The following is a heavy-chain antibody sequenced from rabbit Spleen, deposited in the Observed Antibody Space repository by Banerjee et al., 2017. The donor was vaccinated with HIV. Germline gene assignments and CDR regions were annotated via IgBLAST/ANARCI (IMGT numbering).Heavy chain of an antibody. CDR2: IDPIFGST. Sequence: QEQLVESGGGLVQPGGSLKLSCKASGFDFSSYGVSWVRQAPGKGLEWIGYIDPIFGSTYYASWVNGRFTISSHNAQNTLYLQLNSLTAADTATYFCAGDLSDYAGYVYDLWGQGTLVTVS. J-gene: IGHJ3*01. CDR3: AGDLSDYAGYVYDL. CDR1: GFDFSSYG. V-gene: IGHV1S47*01. D-gene: IGHD6-1*01.